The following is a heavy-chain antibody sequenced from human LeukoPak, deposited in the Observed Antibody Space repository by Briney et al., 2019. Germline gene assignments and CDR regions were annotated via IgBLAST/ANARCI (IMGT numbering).Heavy chain of an antibody. CDR2: INASNGNT. CDR3: ARSLHYYGSGSPPVAWFDP. CDR1: GYTFTSYA. J-gene: IGHJ5*02. V-gene: IGHV1-3*01. D-gene: IGHD3-10*01. Sequence: ASVKVSCKASGYTFTSYAMHWVRQAPGQRLEWMGWINASNGNTKYSQKFQGRVTITRDTSASTAYMELSSLRSEDTAVYYCARSLHYYGSGSPPVAWFDPWGQGTLVTVSS.